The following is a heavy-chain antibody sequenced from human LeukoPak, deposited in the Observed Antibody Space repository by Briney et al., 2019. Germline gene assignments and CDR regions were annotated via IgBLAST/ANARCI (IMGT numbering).Heavy chain of an antibody. CDR2: INPNSGGT. Sequence: ASVKVSCKASGYTFTVYYMHWVRQAPGQGLEWMGWINPNSGGTNYAQKFQGWVTMTRDTSISTAYMELSRLRSDDTAVYYCARGAVAGPYYDYWGQGTLVTVSS. D-gene: IGHD6-19*01. CDR1: GYTFTVYY. J-gene: IGHJ4*02. CDR3: ARGAVAGPYYDY. V-gene: IGHV1-2*04.